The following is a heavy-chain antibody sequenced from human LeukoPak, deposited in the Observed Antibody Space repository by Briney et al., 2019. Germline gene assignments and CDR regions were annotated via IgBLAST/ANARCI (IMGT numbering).Heavy chain of an antibody. Sequence: SVKVSCKASGGTFSSYAISWVRQAPGQGLEWMGRIIPILGIANYAQKFQGRVTITADKSTSTAYMELSSLRSEDTAVYYCAREGGHDYGDCFDYWGQGTLVTVSS. V-gene: IGHV1-69*04. CDR2: IIPILGIA. CDR3: AREGGHDYGDCFDY. D-gene: IGHD4-17*01. J-gene: IGHJ4*02. CDR1: GGTFSSYA.